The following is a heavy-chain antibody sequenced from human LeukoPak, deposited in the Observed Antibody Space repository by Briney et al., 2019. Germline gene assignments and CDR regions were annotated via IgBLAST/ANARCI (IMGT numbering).Heavy chain of an antibody. CDR1: GSMYNYY. J-gene: IGHJ4*02. CDR2: IHYNGIT. CDR3: ARHISSGGTYAHFDY. Sequence: SETLSLTCTVSGSMYNYYWSWIRQPPGNGLEWIGYIHYNGITNYSPSLKSRVTMSLDTSKNQVSLKLNSVSAADTAVYYCARHISSGGTYAHFDYWGQGTLVTVSS. D-gene: IGHD1-26*01. V-gene: IGHV4-59*08.